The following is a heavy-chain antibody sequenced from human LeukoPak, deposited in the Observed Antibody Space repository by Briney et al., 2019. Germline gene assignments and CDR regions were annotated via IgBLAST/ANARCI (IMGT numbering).Heavy chain of an antibody. CDR1: GGSFSGYY. CDR3: ARQYYDYVWGSYRSTWYFDY. Sequence: SETLSLTCAVYGGSFSGYYWSWIRQPPGKGLEWIAEINHSGSTNYNPSLKSRVTISVDTSKNQFSLKLSSVTAADTAVYYCARQYYDYVWGSYRSTWYFDYWGQGTLVTVSS. D-gene: IGHD3-16*02. J-gene: IGHJ4*02. V-gene: IGHV4-34*01. CDR2: INHSGST.